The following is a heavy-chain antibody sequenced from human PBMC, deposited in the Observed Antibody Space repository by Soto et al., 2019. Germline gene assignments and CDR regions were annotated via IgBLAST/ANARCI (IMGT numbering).Heavy chain of an antibody. D-gene: IGHD5-18*01. J-gene: IGHJ4*02. CDR2: ISSSGGST. CDR1: GFTFSSYA. CDR3: VKTLQYSYGLPH. Sequence: GSLRLSCSASGFTFSSYAMHWVRQAPGKGLEYVSAISSSGGSTYYADSVKGRFTISRDNSKNTLYLQMSSLRAEDTAVYYCVKTLQYSYGLPHWGQGTLVTVSS. V-gene: IGHV3-64D*06.